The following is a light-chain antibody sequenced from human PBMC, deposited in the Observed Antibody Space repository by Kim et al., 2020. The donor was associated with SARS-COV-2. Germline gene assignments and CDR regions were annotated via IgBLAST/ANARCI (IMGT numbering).Light chain of an antibody. CDR1: SLRIYY. J-gene: IGLJ2*01. CDR3: NSRDSSGNHVV. Sequence: SSELTQEPAVSVALGQTVRITCQGDSLRIYYASWYQQKPGQAPVLVIYGKNSRPSGIPDRFSGSSSGNTASLTITGAQAEDEADYYCNSRDSSGNHVVFGGGTQLTVL. CDR2: GKN. V-gene: IGLV3-19*01.